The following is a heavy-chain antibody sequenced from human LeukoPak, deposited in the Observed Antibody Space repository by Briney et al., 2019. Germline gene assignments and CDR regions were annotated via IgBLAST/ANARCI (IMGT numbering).Heavy chain of an antibody. J-gene: IGHJ4*02. Sequence: PGGSLRLSCVASGFTFSSYEMNWVRQAPGKGLEWVSYISDSGSTIYYADSVKGRFTISRDNAKNSLYLRMNSLGAEDTAIYYCARNRASSGWYYWGQGTLVTVSS. CDR3: ARNRASSGWYY. D-gene: IGHD6-19*01. CDR1: GFTFSSYE. V-gene: IGHV3-48*03. CDR2: ISDSGSTI.